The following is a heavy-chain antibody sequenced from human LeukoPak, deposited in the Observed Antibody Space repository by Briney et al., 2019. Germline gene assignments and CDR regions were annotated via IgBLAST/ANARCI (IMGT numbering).Heavy chain of an antibody. V-gene: IGHV1-18*01. Sequence: ASVKVSCKASGYTFTSYGISWVRQAPGQGLEWMGSVNPTDGGTTFAQKFQGRVALPCDTSTSTVYMELSSLRSDDTAVYYCARDLAAMIPHGFDLWGQGTVVTVSS. CDR1: GYTFTSYG. CDR3: ARDLAAMIPHGFDL. D-gene: IGHD5-18*01. CDR2: VNPTDGGT. J-gene: IGHJ3*01.